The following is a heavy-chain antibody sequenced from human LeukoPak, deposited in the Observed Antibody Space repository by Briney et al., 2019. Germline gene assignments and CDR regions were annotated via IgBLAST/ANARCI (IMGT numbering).Heavy chain of an antibody. D-gene: IGHD2-2*01. CDR2: IKQDGSEK. V-gene: IGHV3-7*01. CDR1: GFTFSSYW. Sequence: GGSLRLSCAASGFTFSSYWMSWVRQAPGKGLEWVANIKQDGSEKYYVDSVKGRFTISRDNAKNSLYLQMNSLRAEDTAVYYCASNSGGDCSSTSCYPEYYYYYYYMDVWGKGTTVTVPS. J-gene: IGHJ6*03. CDR3: ASNSGGDCSSTSCYPEYYYYYYYMDV.